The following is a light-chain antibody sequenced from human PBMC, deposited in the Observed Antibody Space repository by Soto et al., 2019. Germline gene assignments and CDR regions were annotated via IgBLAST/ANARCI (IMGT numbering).Light chain of an antibody. CDR3: AAWDDRLYV. CDR2: SNT. V-gene: IGLV1-44*01. CDR1: SSNIGSHT. J-gene: IGLJ1*01. Sequence: QSVLTQPPSASGAPGQTVTISCSGSSSNIGSHTVNWYQHLPGTAPKPLIYSNTQRPLGVPVRFSGSKSGTSASLAISGLQSEDEAEYYCAAWDDRLYVFGTGTKVTVL.